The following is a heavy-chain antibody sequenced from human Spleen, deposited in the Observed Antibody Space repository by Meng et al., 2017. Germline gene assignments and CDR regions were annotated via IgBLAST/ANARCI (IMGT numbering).Heavy chain of an antibody. CDR1: GFTFEDYG. Sequence: GESPKIPWAAPGFTFEDYGMSWVRQAPGKGLEWVPGINRNGGNTGYADSVKGRFTISRDNAKNSLYLQMNSLRAEDTALYYCARGRISRVDPGFDYWGQGTMVTVSS. CDR3: ARGRISRVDPGFDY. V-gene: IGHV3-20*04. J-gene: IGHJ4*03. CDR2: INRNGGNT. D-gene: IGHD2-15*01.